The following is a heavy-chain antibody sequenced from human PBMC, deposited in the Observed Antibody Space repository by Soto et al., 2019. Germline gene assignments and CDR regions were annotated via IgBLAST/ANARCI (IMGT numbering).Heavy chain of an antibody. D-gene: IGHD2-15*01. J-gene: IGHJ6*02. Sequence: QVQLVQSGAEVKKPGASVKVSCKASGYTFTSYGISWVRQAPGQGLEWMGWISAYNGNTNYAQKGQGRVPMTTDTTSSTCYMELRSLRSDDTAVYYCAREFEGYCSGGSCYEQGYGMDVWGQGTTVTVSS. CDR3: AREFEGYCSGGSCYEQGYGMDV. CDR1: GYTFTSYG. CDR2: ISAYNGNT. V-gene: IGHV1-18*04.